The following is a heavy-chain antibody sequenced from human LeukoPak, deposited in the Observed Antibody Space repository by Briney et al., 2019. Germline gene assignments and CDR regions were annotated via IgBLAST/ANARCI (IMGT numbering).Heavy chain of an antibody. D-gene: IGHD2-21*02. J-gene: IGHJ4*01. V-gene: IGHV3-21*01. CDR2: IAGSSGYI. CDR3: ARDRGAYCGGDCYLGFDY. CDR1: GFTFSSYT. Sequence: PGGSLRLSCAASGFTFSSYTMNWVRQAPGKGLEWVSSIAGSSGYISYADSVRGRFTISRDNAKKSLYLQMTSLTAEDTAVYYCARDRGAYCGGDCYLGFDYWGRGTLVTVSS.